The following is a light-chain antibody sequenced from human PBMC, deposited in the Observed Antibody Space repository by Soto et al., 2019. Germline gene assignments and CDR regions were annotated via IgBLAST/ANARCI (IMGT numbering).Light chain of an antibody. Sequence: QSALTQLRSVSGSPGQSVTISCTGTSSDVGGYNFVSWYQQHPGKAPKLMIYDVSKRPSGVPDRFSGSKSGNTASLTISGLQAEDEADYYCCSYAGSYTWVFGGGTKVPS. CDR2: DVS. CDR1: SSDVGGYNF. CDR3: CSYAGSYTWV. V-gene: IGLV2-11*01. J-gene: IGLJ3*02.